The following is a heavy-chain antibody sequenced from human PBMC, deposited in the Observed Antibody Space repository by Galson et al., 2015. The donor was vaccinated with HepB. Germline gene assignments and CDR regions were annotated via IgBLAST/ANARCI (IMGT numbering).Heavy chain of an antibody. Sequence: SLRLSCAASGFTFSSYSMNWVRQAPGKGLEWVSSISSSSSYIYYADSVKGRFTISRDNAKNSLYLQMNSLRAEDTAVYYCARGNYGDYESYYYYGMDVWGQGTTVTVSS. V-gene: IGHV3-21*01. D-gene: IGHD4-17*01. J-gene: IGHJ6*02. CDR1: GFTFSSYS. CDR3: ARGNYGDYESYYYYGMDV. CDR2: ISSSSSYI.